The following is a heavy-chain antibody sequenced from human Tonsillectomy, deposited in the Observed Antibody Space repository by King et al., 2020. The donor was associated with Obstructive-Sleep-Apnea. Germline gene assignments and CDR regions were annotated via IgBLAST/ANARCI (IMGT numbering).Heavy chain of an antibody. CDR2: IKSKTDGGTT. J-gene: IGHJ5*02. Sequence: VQLVESGGGLVKPGGSLRLSCAASGFTFSNAWMSWVRQAPGKGLEWVGRIKSKTDGGTTDYAAPVKGRFTISRDDSKNTLHLQMNSLKTEDTAVYYCTPQYSSSSEDQNWFDPWGQGTLVTVSS. CDR3: TPQYSSSSEDQNWFDP. V-gene: IGHV3-15*01. D-gene: IGHD6-6*01. CDR1: GFTFSNAW.